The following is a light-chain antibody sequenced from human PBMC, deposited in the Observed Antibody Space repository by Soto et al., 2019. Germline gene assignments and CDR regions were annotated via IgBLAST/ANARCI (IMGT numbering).Light chain of an antibody. Sequence: EIVLMQSPGTLSLSPGEGATLSCRASQSVNSNYLAWYQQKPGQAPTVLIFDTSRRATGVPDRFSGSGSGTDFTLTISRLEPEDFALYYCHQYNSWPPGTFGQGTKVEIK. V-gene: IGKV3-20*01. CDR2: DTS. J-gene: IGKJ2*01. CDR3: HQYNSWPPGT. CDR1: QSVNSNY.